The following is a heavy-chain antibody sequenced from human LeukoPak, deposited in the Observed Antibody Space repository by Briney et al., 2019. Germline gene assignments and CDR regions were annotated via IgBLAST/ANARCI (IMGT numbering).Heavy chain of an antibody. V-gene: IGHV3-7*01. CDR2: IKQDGSEK. CDR1: GFTVSSSY. CDR3: ARDRFSVAGTARWFDP. D-gene: IGHD6-19*01. Sequence: PGGSLRLSCAASGFTVSSSYMSWVRQAPGKGLEWVANIKQDGSEKYYVDSVKGRFTISRDNAKNSLYLQMNSLRAEDTAVYYCARDRFSVAGTARWFDPWGQGTLVTVSS. J-gene: IGHJ5*02.